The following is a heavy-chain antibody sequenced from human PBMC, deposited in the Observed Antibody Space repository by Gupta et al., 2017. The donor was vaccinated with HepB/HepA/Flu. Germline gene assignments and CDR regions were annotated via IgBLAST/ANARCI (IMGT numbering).Heavy chain of an antibody. D-gene: IGHD6-13*01. V-gene: IGHV3-11*01. Sequence: QVQLVESGGGLVKPGGSLRLSCAASGFTFPDYYMIWIRQAPGKGLEWISYISSSSLSIYYADSVKGRFTISRDNAKNSLYLQMSSLTADDTAVYYCARSRYSTSWLHFDYWGQGTPVTVSS. CDR3: ARSRYSTSWLHFDY. CDR1: GFTFPDYY. CDR2: ISSSSLSI. J-gene: IGHJ4*02.